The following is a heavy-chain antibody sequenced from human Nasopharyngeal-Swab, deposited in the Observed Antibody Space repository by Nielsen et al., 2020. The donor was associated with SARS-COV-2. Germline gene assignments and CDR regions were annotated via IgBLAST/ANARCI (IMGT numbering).Heavy chain of an antibody. Sequence: GESLKISCAASGFTFSSNALSWVRQAPGKGLEWVSVISESGRTYYADSVKGRFTISRDNSKNTLYLEMNSLRVEDTAVYYCAKDQPSDYWGQGTFVTVSS. V-gene: IGHV3-23*01. CDR1: GFTFSSNA. CDR3: AKDQPSDY. CDR2: ISESGRT. J-gene: IGHJ4*02.